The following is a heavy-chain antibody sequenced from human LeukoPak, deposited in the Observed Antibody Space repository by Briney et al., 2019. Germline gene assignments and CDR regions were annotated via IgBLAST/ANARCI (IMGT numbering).Heavy chain of an antibody. V-gene: IGHV3-11*04. J-gene: IGHJ4*02. CDR2: ISSSSSTI. CDR1: GFTFSDYY. Sequence: GGSLRLSCAASGFTFSDYYMSWIRQAPGKGLEWVSYISSSSSTIYYADSVKGRFTISRDNAKNSLYLQMNSLRAEDTAVYYCAREAYSSGWYVVNYFDYWGQGTLVTVSS. CDR3: AREAYSSGWYVVNYFDY. D-gene: IGHD6-19*01.